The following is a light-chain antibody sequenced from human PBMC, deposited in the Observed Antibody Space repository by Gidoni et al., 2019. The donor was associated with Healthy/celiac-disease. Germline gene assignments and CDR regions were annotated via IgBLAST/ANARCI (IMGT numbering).Light chain of an antibody. J-gene: IGKJ2*01. V-gene: IGKV3-11*01. CDR1: QSVSSY. CDR3: QQRSNWPPYT. Sequence: SPATLSLSPGGRATLSCRASQSVSSYLAWYQQKPGQAPRLLIYDASNRATGIPARFSGSGSGTDFTLTISSLEPEDFAVYYCQQRSNWPPYTFXQXTKLEIK. CDR2: DAS.